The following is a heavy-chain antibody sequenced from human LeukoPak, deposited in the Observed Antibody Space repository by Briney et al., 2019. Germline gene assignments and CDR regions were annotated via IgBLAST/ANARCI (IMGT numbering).Heavy chain of an antibody. V-gene: IGHV3-21*01. CDR1: GFTFSSYS. CDR2: ISSSSSYI. CDR3: AREGGGYCSSTSCYLDY. J-gene: IGHJ4*02. D-gene: IGHD2-2*01. Sequence: GGSLRLSCAASGFTFSSYSMNWVRQAPGKGLEWVSSISSSSSYIYYADSVKGRFTISRDNAKNSLYLQMNSLRAEDTAVYYCAREGGGYCSSTSCYLDYWGQGTLVTVSS.